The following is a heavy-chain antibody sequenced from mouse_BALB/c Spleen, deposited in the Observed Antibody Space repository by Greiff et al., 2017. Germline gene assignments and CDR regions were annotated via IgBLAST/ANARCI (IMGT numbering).Heavy chain of an antibody. D-gene: IGHD2-4*01. CDR1: GYSITSDYA. Sequence: EVKLVESGPGLVKPSQSLSLTCTVTGYSITSDYAWNWIRQFPGNKLEWMGYISYSGSTSYNPSLKSRISITRDTSKNQFFLQLNSVTTEDTATYYCARDDYGFAYWGQGTLVTVSA. CDR3: ARDDYGFAY. J-gene: IGHJ3*01. V-gene: IGHV3-2*02. CDR2: ISYSGST.